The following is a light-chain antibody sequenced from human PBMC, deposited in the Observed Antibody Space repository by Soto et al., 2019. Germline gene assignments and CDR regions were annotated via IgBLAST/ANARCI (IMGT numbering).Light chain of an antibody. CDR1: QSVSSSY. V-gene: IGKV3-20*01. CDR3: QQYGSSPKT. Sequence: EIVFTQSPGTLSLSPGERATLSCRAIQSVSSSYLAWYQQKPGQAPRLLIYGASSRATGIPDRFSGSGSGTDFTLTISRLEPEDFAVYYCQQYGSSPKTFGQGTKVAIK. J-gene: IGKJ1*01. CDR2: GAS.